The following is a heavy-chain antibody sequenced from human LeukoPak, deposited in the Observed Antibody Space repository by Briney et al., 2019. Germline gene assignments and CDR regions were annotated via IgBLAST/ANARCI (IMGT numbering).Heavy chain of an antibody. Sequence: EASVKVSCKASGYTFTGYYIHWVRQAPGQGLEWVGWTNPNSGGTDCAQKFQGRLTMTRDTSISTVYMELSSLNSDDMAVYYCAREGSGWYGGSQFDYWGQGSLVTVSS. V-gene: IGHV1-2*02. CDR1: GYTFTGYY. CDR3: AREGSGWYGGSQFDY. CDR2: TNPNSGGT. J-gene: IGHJ4*02. D-gene: IGHD6-19*01.